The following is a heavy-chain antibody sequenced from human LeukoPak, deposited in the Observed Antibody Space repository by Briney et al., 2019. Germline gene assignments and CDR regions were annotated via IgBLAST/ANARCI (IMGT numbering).Heavy chain of an antibody. CDR3: ACGSWAALDI. J-gene: IGHJ3*02. CDR2: IFTSGST. Sequence: PSETLSLTCTVSGGSISSGSYYWSWIRQPAGKGLEWIGRIFTSGSTNYNPSLKSRVTTSVDTSKNQFSLKLTSVTAADTAAYYCACGSWAALDIWGQGTMVTVSS. D-gene: IGHD1-26*01. V-gene: IGHV4-61*02. CDR1: GGSISSGSYY.